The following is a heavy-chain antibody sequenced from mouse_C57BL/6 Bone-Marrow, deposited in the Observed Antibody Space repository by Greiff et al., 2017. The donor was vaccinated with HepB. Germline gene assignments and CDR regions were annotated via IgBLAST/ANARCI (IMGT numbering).Heavy chain of an antibody. V-gene: IGHV5-4*01. J-gene: IGHJ4*01. Sequence: VQLKESGGGLVKHGGSLKLSCAASGFTFSSYAMSWVRQTPEKRLEWVATISDGGSYTYYPDNVKGRFTIYRDNAKNNLYLQMSHLKSEDTAMYYCARDPIYYYGSSYAMDYWGQGTAVTVSS. CDR1: GFTFSSYA. D-gene: IGHD1-1*01. CDR3: ARDPIYYYGSSYAMDY. CDR2: ISDGGSYT.